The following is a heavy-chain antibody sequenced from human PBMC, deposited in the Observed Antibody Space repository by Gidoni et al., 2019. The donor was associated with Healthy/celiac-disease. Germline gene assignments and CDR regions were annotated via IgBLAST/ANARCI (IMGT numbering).Heavy chain of an antibody. J-gene: IGHJ6*02. D-gene: IGHD4-17*01. CDR1: VYTFPSSY. V-gene: IGHV1-46*01. Sequence: VQLVHSGAAVNKPGASVTVSCQASVYTFPSSYMHWVRQAPGQGLAWLGIINTSGGSTSYAKKFQGRVTMTRDTSTSTVYMELSSLRSEDTAVYYCAREGNDYGDYGRSYYGMDVWGQGTTVTVSS. CDR3: AREGNDYGDYGRSYYGMDV. CDR2: INTSGGST.